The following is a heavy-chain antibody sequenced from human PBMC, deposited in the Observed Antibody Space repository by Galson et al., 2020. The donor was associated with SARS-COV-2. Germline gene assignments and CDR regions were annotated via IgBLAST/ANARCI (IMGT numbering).Heavy chain of an antibody. CDR1: GFTFKDYW. D-gene: IGHD2-15*01. CDR2: IRGDGSET. Sequence: GGSLTLSCVVSGFTFKDYWMNWIRQPPPKGLEWVANIRGDGSETNYEDSVQGRFSISRDNALETLYSEMNSQRVGDTAVYYCTGEGWQGGYWGQGTRVTVSS. V-gene: IGHV3-7*01. CDR3: TGEGWQGGY. J-gene: IGHJ4*02.